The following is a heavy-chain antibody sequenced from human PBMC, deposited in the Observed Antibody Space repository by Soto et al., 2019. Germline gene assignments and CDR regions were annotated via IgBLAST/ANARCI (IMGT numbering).Heavy chain of an antibody. J-gene: IGHJ4*02. CDR2: ISSSSSYI. CDR1: GFTFSSYS. CDR3: ARAITQLLYDSFAVDY. Sequence: PGGSLRLSCAASGFTFSSYSMNWVRQAPGKGLEWVSSISSSSSYIYYADSVKGRFTISRDNAKNSLYLQMNSLRAEDTAVYYCARAITQLLYDSFAVDYWGQGTLVTVSS. V-gene: IGHV3-21*01. D-gene: IGHD2-2*02.